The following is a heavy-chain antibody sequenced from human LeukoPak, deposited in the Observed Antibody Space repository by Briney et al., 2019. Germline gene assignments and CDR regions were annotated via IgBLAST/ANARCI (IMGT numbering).Heavy chain of an antibody. J-gene: IGHJ3*02. V-gene: IGHV3-30*03. CDR2: ISYDGSNK. Sequence: PGGSLRLSCAASGFTFSSYGMHWVRQAPGKGLEWVAVISYDGSNKYYADSVKGRFTISRDNAKNSLYLQMNSLRAEDTALYYCARSLRLMDYGDYSSAFDIWGQGTMVTVSS. D-gene: IGHD4-17*01. CDR1: GFTFSSYG. CDR3: ARSLRLMDYGDYSSAFDI.